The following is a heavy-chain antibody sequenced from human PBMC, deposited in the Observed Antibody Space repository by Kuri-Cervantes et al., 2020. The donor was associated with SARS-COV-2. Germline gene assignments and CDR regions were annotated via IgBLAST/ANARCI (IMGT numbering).Heavy chain of an antibody. CDR2: IYFSGST. V-gene: IGHV4-59*08. CDR3: ARQFYYDFWSGNCFDY. D-gene: IGHD3-3*01. J-gene: IGHJ4*02. Sequence: SEILSLTCIVSGDSISGYYWSWVRQLAGKGLEWIGRIYFSGSTTYNPSLKSRVTISVDTSKNQFSLKLSSVTAADTAVYYCARQFYYDFWSGNCFDYWGQGTLVTVSS. CDR1: GDSISGYY.